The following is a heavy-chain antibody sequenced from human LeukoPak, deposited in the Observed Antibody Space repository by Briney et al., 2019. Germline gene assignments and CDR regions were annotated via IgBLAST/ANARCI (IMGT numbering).Heavy chain of an antibody. CDR1: GFTFSSYG. J-gene: IGHJ4*02. Sequence: GGSLRLSCAASGFTFSSYGMHWVRQTPVKGLEWVAFVWYDGSIKYYADSVKGRFTISRDNFKNTVYLQMNSLRAEDTAVYYCAKDSRLLLWFGELSLDNWGQGTQVTVSP. CDR3: AKDSRLLLWFGELSLDN. V-gene: IGHV3-30*02. CDR2: VWYDGSIK. D-gene: IGHD3-10*01.